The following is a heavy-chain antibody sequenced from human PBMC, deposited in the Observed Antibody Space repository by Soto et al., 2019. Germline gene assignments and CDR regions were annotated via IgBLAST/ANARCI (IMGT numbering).Heavy chain of an antibody. V-gene: IGHV3-21*01. CDR3: ARDSPHVWWPPMPNYCYCGMDV. CDR2: ISSSSSYI. J-gene: IGHJ6*02. CDR1: GFTFSSYS. D-gene: IGHD5-12*01. Sequence: GGSLRLSCAASGFTFSSYSMNWVRQAPGKGLEWVSSISSSSSYIYYADSVKGRFTISRDNAKYSLYLQMNSLRAEDTAVYYCARDSPHVWWPPMPNYCYCGMDVWGQGTTVTVAS.